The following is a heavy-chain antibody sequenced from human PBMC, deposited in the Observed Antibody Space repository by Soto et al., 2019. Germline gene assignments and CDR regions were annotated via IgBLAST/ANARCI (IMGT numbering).Heavy chain of an antibody. V-gene: IGHV3-13*01. CDR3: ARGSMRGTTGTTLFDY. CDR2: IGTAGDT. J-gene: IGHJ4*02. D-gene: IGHD1-1*01. Sequence: EVQLLESGGGLVQPGGSLRLSCAASGFTFSSYAMSWVRQAPGKGLEWVSAIGTAGDTYYPGSVKGRFTISRENAKNSLYLQMNSLRAGGTAVYYCARGSMRGTTGTTLFDYWGQGTLVTVSS. CDR1: GFTFSSYA.